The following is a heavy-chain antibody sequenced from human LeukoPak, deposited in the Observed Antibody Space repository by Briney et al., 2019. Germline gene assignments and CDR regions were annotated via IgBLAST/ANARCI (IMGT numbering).Heavy chain of an antibody. CDR1: GGSISSYY. CDR2: IYYSGST. CDR3: ARISRYYYYYYMDV. V-gene: IGHV4-59*01. D-gene: IGHD6-13*01. Sequence: PSETLSLTCTVSGGSISSYYWSWIRQPPGKGLEWIGYIYYSGSTNYNPSLKSRVTISVDTSKNQFSLKLSSATAADTAVYYCARISRYYYYYYMDVWGKGTTVTVSS. J-gene: IGHJ6*03.